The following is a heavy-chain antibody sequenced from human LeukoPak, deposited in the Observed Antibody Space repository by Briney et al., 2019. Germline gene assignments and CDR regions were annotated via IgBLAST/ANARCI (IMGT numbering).Heavy chain of an antibody. D-gene: IGHD3-10*01. Sequence: PGGSLRLSCAASGFTFSSYSMNWVRQAPGKGLEWVSSISSSSSYIYYADSVKGRFTISRDNAKNSLYLQMNSLGAEDTAVYYCARESYGSGSYYNRGPPDYWGQGTLVTVSS. CDR3: ARESYGSGSYYNRGPPDY. J-gene: IGHJ4*02. CDR2: ISSSSSYI. CDR1: GFTFSSYS. V-gene: IGHV3-21*01.